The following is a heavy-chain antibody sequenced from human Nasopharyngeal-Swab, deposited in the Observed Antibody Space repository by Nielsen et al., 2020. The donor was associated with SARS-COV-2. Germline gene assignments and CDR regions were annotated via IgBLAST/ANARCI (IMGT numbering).Heavy chain of an antibody. CDR3: AKGSYYPSYYFDY. Sequence: ETLSLTCAASGFTFSSYAMSWVRQAPGKGLEWVSGITASGGKTYYADSVKGRFTLSRDSSKSTLYLQMSSLRAEDTAVYYCAKGSYYPSYYFDYWGQGALVSVSS. V-gene: IGHV3-23*01. D-gene: IGHD1-26*01. CDR1: GFTFSSYA. J-gene: IGHJ4*02. CDR2: ITASGGKT.